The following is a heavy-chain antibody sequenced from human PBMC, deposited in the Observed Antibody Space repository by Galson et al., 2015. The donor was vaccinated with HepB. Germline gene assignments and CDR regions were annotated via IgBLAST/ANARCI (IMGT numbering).Heavy chain of an antibody. V-gene: IGHV3-48*01. Sequence: SLRLSCAASGFTFSGYSINWVRQAPGKGLEWVSYIDSSSGTIHYADSVKGRFTISRDNAKNSLYLQMNSLRVEDTAVYYCARAALGGGMAVWGQGSTVTVSS. CDR2: IDSSSGTI. CDR3: ARAALGGGMAV. CDR1: GFTFSGYS. J-gene: IGHJ6*02. D-gene: IGHD3-16*01.